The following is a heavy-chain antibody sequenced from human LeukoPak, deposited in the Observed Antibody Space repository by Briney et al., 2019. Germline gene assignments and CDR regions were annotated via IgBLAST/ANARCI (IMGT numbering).Heavy chain of an antibody. CDR2: ISYDGSNK. CDR1: GFTFSSYA. Sequence: PGRSLRLSCAASGFTFSSYAMHWVRQAPDKGLEWVAVISYDGSNKYYADSVKGRFTISRDSSKNTLFLQMNRLRPEDAAVYYCAKAPVTTCRGAYCYPFDYWGQGTLVTVSS. V-gene: IGHV3-30*04. D-gene: IGHD2-21*01. CDR3: AKAPVTTCRGAYCYPFDY. J-gene: IGHJ4*02.